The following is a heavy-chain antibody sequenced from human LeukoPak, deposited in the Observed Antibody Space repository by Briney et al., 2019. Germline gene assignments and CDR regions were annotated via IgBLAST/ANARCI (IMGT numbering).Heavy chain of an antibody. Sequence: GGSLRLSCAASGFTFNNYAMHWVRQAPGKGLEWVAIISYDGSNKYYADSVKGRITISRDNSKNTLSLQMNSPRAEDTAVYYCARGGYDYGDLPLYYGMDVWGQGTTVTVSS. V-gene: IGHV3-30-3*01. J-gene: IGHJ6*02. CDR3: ARGGYDYGDLPLYYGMDV. D-gene: IGHD4-17*01. CDR2: ISYDGSNK. CDR1: GFTFNNYA.